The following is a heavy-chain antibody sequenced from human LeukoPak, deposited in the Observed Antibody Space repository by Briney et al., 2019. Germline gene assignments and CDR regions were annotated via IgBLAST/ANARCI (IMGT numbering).Heavy chain of an antibody. CDR1: GGSISNYY. D-gene: IGHD6-6*01. J-gene: IGHJ3*02. CDR2: IFYSGST. V-gene: IGHV4-59*08. Sequence: PSETLSLTCTVSGGSISNYYWSWIRQPPGKGLEWIGYIFYSGSTNYNPSLKSRVTISVDTSKNQFSLKLSSVTAADTAVYYCARGLVNSLDAFDIWGQGTMVTVSS. CDR3: ARGLVNSLDAFDI.